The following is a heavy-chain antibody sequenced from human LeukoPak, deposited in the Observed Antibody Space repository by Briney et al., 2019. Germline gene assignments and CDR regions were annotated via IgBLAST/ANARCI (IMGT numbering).Heavy chain of an antibody. V-gene: IGHV4-61*01. J-gene: IGHJ4*02. CDR1: GGSFSSGSYY. D-gene: IGHD6-19*01. CDR2: IYYSGST. CDR3: ARVSGSGWYFDY. Sequence: PSETLSLTCTVSGGSFSSGSYYWSWTRQPPGKGLEWIGYIYYSGSTNYNPSLKSRVTISVDTSKNQFSLKLSSVTAADTAVYYCARVSGSGWYFDYWGQGTLVTVSS.